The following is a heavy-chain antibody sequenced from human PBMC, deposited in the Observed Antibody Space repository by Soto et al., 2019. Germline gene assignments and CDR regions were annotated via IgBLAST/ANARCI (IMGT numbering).Heavy chain of an antibody. CDR1: GFTFSSYS. CDR3: AREGIAARYYYYYYGMDV. D-gene: IGHD6-6*01. J-gene: IGHJ6*02. CDR2: ISSSSSYI. Sequence: GGSLRLSCAASGFTFSSYSMNWVRQAPGKGLEWVSSISSSSSYIYHADSVKGRFTISRDNAKNSLYLQMNSLRAEDTAVYYCAREGIAARYYYYYYGMDVWGQRTTVTV. V-gene: IGHV3-21*01.